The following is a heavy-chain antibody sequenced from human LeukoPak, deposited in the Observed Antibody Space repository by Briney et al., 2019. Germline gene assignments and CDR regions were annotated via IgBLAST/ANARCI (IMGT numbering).Heavy chain of an antibody. J-gene: IGHJ4*02. CDR2: IKQDGSEK. CDR1: GFTFSSYW. V-gene: IGHV3-7*04. D-gene: IGHD1-7*01. Sequence: GGSLRLSCAASGFTFSSYWMSWVRQAPGKGLEWVANIKQDGSEKYYVDSMKGRFTISRDNAKNSVYLQMNGLRAEDTAVYYCAGGTFMFDHWGQGTLVTVSS. CDR3: AGGTFMFDH.